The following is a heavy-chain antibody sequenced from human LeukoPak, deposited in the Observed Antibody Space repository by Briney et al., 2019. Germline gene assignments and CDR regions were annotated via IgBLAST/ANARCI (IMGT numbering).Heavy chain of an antibody. CDR2: INSDGSST. Sequence: GGSLRLSCAASGITFSSYWMHWVRQAPGKGLVWASRINSDGSSTSYADSVKGRFTISRDNAKNTLYLQMNSLRAEDTAVYYCARRRTYYYDSSGYVDYWGQGTLVTVSS. CDR1: GITFSSYW. D-gene: IGHD3-22*01. V-gene: IGHV3-74*01. CDR3: ARRRTYYYDSSGYVDY. J-gene: IGHJ4*02.